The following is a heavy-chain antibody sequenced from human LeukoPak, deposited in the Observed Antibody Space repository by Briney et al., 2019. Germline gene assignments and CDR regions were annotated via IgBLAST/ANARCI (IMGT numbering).Heavy chain of an antibody. CDR2: ISGTGRNT. Sequence: GGSLRLSCAASGFPFSTYAMSWVRQAPGKGLEWVSAISGTGRNTYYADSVKGRFTISRDNSKDTLYLQMNSLRAEDTAVYYCARDAVATMSAFDIWGQGTMVTVSS. CDR1: GFPFSTYA. J-gene: IGHJ3*02. CDR3: ARDAVATMSAFDI. V-gene: IGHV3-23*01. D-gene: IGHD5-12*01.